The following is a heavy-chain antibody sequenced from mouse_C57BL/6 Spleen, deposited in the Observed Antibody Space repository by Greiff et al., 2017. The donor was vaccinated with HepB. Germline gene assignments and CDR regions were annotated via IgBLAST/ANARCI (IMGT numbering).Heavy chain of an antibody. CDR1: GFNIKDDY. D-gene: IGHD2-10*02. CDR2: IDPENGDT. V-gene: IGHV14-4*01. CDR3: TTPYGNHWYFDV. Sequence: EVQLVESGAELVRPGASVKLSCTASGFNIKDDYMHWVKQRPEQGLEWIGWIDPENGDTEYASKFQGKATITADTSSNTAYLQLSSLTSEDTAVYYCTTPYGNHWYFDVWGTGTTVTVSS. J-gene: IGHJ1*03.